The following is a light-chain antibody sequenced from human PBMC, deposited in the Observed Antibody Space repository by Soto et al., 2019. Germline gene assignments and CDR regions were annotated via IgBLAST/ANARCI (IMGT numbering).Light chain of an antibody. V-gene: IGKV3-20*01. J-gene: IGKJ5*01. Sequence: EIVLTQSPGTLSLSPGESATLSCRASQSVSSSYLAWYQQKPGQAPRLLIYGASSRATGIPDRFSGSGSGTDFTLTISRLEPEDFALYYCQQYGSSAPITFGQGTRLEIK. CDR1: QSVSSSY. CDR2: GAS. CDR3: QQYGSSAPIT.